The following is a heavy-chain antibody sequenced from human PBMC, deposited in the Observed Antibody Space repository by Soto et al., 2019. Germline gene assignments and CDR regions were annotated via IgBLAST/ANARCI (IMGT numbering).Heavy chain of an antibody. J-gene: IGHJ5*02. D-gene: IGHD2-2*02. CDR2: IYYSGST. Sequence: TLSLTCTVSGGSISSSSYYWGWIRQPPGKGLEWIGSIYYSGSTYYNPSLKSRVTISVDTSKNQFSLKLSSVTAADTAVYYCARYTLNWFDPWGQGTLVTVSS. CDR1: GGSISSSSYY. V-gene: IGHV4-39*01. CDR3: ARYTLNWFDP.